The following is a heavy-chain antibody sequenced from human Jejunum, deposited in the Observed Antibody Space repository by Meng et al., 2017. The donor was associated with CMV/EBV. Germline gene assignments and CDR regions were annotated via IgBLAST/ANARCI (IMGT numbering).Heavy chain of an antibody. CDR2: ILWDDDR. CDR3: ARGGPVFDF. CDR1: GISLTTTGMG. V-gene: IGHV2-5*02. Sequence: QVTLKEYGPTLVNPTQTLSLTCSFSGISLTTTGMGVGWIRQPPGKALEWLALILWDDDRLYNPSLKTRVTITKDMSTNQVVLTMTNMDPADTGTYYCARGGPVFDFWGQGALVTVSS. J-gene: IGHJ4*02.